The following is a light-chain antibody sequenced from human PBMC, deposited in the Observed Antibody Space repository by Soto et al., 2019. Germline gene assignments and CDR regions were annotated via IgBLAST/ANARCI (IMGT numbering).Light chain of an antibody. CDR2: GAS. Sequence: EIVMTQSPATLSVSPGERATLSCRASQSVSSNLAWYQQKPGQAPRLLIYGASTRATGIPDRFSGSGSGTDFTLTISRLEPEDFAVYYCQQYGRSLTFGGGTKVDIK. V-gene: IGKV3-20*01. CDR1: QSVSSN. CDR3: QQYGRSLT. J-gene: IGKJ4*01.